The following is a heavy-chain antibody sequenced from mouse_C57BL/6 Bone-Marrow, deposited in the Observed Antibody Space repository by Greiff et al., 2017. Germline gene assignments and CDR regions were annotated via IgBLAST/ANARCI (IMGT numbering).Heavy chain of an antibody. Sequence: VQLQQSGPELVKPGASVKISCKASGYSFTRYYIHWVKQRPGQGLEWIGWLYPGSGNAKYNEKFKGKATLTADTSSSPAYMQLSSLTSDDSAVYYCARNYDYDYYYAMDYWGQGTSVTDSS. CDR3: ARNYDYDYYYAMDY. D-gene: IGHD2-4*01. CDR1: GYSFTRYY. CDR2: LYPGSGNA. J-gene: IGHJ4*01. V-gene: IGHV1-66*01.